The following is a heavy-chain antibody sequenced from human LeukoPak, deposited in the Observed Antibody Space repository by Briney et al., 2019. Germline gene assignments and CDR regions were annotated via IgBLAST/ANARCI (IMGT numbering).Heavy chain of an antibody. J-gene: IGHJ4*02. CDR2: ISYDGSNK. Sequence: PGGSLRLSCAASGFTFSSYAMHWVRQAAGKGLEWVAVISYDGSNKYYADSVKGRFTISRDNSKNTLYLQMNSLRAEDTAVYYCARDGIVAAFDYWGQGTLVTVSS. CDR3: ARDGIVAAFDY. V-gene: IGHV3-30*04. CDR1: GFTFSSYA. D-gene: IGHD5-12*01.